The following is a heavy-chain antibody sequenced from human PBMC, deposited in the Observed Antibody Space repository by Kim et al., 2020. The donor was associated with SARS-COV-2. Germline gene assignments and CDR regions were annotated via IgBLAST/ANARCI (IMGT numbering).Heavy chain of an antibody. D-gene: IGHD3-10*01. CDR3: ARQTSITMVRGGIRYMDV. CDR2: INHSGST. Sequence: SETLSLTCAVYGGSFSGYYWSWIRQPPGKGLEWIGEINHSGSTNYNPSLKSRVTISVDTSKNQFSLKLSSVTAADTAVYYCARQTSITMVRGGIRYMDV. J-gene: IGHJ6*03. V-gene: IGHV4-34*01. CDR1: GGSFSGYY.